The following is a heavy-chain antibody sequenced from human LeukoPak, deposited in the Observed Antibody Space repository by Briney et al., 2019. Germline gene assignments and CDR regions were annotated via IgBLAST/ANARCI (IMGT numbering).Heavy chain of an antibody. D-gene: IGHD2-2*01. CDR2: IYYSGST. CDR3: ATRRYCSSTSCYYWFDP. J-gene: IGHJ5*02. Sequence: SETLSLTCTVSGGSISSGDYYWSWIRQPPGKGLEWIGYIYYSGSTYYNPSLKSRVTISVDTSTNQFSLKLSSVTAADTAVYYCATRRYCSSTSCYYWFDPWGQGTLVTVSS. V-gene: IGHV4-30-4*08. CDR1: GGSISSGDYY.